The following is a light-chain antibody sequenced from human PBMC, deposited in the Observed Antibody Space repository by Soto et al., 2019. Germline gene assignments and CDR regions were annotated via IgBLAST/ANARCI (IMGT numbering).Light chain of an antibody. CDR1: QTVSSD. J-gene: IGKJ1*01. CDR3: QQYNNWPT. CDR2: GAY. Sequence: EIVMTQSPATLSVSPGERATLSCRASQTVSSDLAWYQQKPGQAPSLLIYGAYTRAAGIPARFSGSGSGTEFTLTIRSLKSEDFAVYYCQQYNNWPTCGQGTKWEIK. V-gene: IGKV3-15*01.